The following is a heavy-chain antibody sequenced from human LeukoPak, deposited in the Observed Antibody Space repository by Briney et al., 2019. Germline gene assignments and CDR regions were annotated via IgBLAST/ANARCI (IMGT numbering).Heavy chain of an antibody. CDR3: ARAWYYYGSGSYYPPEYFQH. Sequence: GGSLRLSCAASGFTFSSYAMHWVRQAPGKGLGWVAVISYDGSNKYYADSVKGRFTISRDNSKNTLYLQMNSLRAEDTAVYYCARAWYYYGSGSYYPPEYFQHWGQGTLVTVSS. V-gene: IGHV3-30*04. CDR2: ISYDGSNK. D-gene: IGHD3-10*01. J-gene: IGHJ1*01. CDR1: GFTFSSYA.